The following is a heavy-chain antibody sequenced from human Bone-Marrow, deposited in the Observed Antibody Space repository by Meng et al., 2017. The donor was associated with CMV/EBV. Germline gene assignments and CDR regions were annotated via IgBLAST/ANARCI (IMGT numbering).Heavy chain of an antibody. D-gene: IGHD2-15*01. Sequence: QVQLVQSGAEVKKPGASVKVSCKASGYTFTSYYMHWVRQAPGQGLEWMGRIIPVLGIAIYAQKFQGRVIITADKSTSTAYMELSSLRSEDTAMYYCTRNGFPEGGYYFDYWGQGTLVTVSS. CDR3: TRNGFPEGGYYFDY. CDR2: IIPVLGIA. CDR1: GYTFTSYY. J-gene: IGHJ4*02. V-gene: IGHV1-46*01.